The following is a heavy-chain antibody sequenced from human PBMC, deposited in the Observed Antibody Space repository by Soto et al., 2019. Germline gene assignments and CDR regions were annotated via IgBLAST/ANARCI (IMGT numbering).Heavy chain of an antibody. CDR1: GGSFSGYY. V-gene: IGHV4-34*01. CDR2: ISYSGST. D-gene: IGHD3-10*01. Sequence: SETLSLTCAVYGGSFSGYYWTWIRQSPGKGLEWIGQISYSGSTNYNPSHKSRVFISIGTSNNQFFLELTSVTAADTAVYYFARAISQYDSGTYEGGYYYFDSWGQGTPVTVSS. J-gene: IGHJ4*02. CDR3: ARAISQYDSGTYEGGYYYFDS.